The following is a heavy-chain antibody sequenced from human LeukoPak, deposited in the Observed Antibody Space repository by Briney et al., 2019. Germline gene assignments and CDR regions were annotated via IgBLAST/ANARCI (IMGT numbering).Heavy chain of an antibody. CDR3: AKSSYYDASGYYREYYFDY. Sequence: GGSLRLSCAASGFTFSSYAMSWVRQAPGKGLEWVSSISGSGGSTHYADSVKGRFTISRDKTKNTLYLQMNSLRAEDTAVYYCAKSSYYDASGYYREYYFDYWGQGTLVTVSS. D-gene: IGHD3-22*01. CDR2: ISGSGGST. J-gene: IGHJ4*02. CDR1: GFTFSSYA. V-gene: IGHV3-23*01.